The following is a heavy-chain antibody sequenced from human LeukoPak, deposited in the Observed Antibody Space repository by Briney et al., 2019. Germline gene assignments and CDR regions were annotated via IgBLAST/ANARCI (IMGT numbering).Heavy chain of an antibody. CDR3: ANVGGWDY. Sequence: GGSLRLSCAASGFTFSSYGMHRVRQAPGKGLEWVAFIRYDGSNKYYADSVKGRFTISRDNSKNTLYLQMNSLRAEDTAVYYCANVGGWDYWGQGTLVTVSS. J-gene: IGHJ4*02. CDR1: GFTFSSYG. D-gene: IGHD6-19*01. CDR2: IRYDGSNK. V-gene: IGHV3-30*02.